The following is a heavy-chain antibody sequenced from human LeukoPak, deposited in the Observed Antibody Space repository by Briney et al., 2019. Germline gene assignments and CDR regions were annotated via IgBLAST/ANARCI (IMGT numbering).Heavy chain of an antibody. CDR3: AKRGVVSRVILVGFHKEAYYFDS. V-gene: IGHV3-23*01. J-gene: IGHJ4*02. CDR1: GITLSNYG. Sequence: PGGSLRLSCAVSGITLSNYGMSWVRQAPGKGLEWVAGISDSGGSTNYADSVKGRFTISRDNPRNTLYLQMNSLRAEDTAVYFCAKRGVVSRVILVGFHKEAYYFDSWGQGVLVTVSS. CDR2: ISDSGGST. D-gene: IGHD3-22*01.